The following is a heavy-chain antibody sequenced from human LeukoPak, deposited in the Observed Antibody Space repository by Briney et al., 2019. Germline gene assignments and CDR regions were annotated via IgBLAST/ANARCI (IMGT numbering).Heavy chain of an antibody. Sequence: SVKVSCKASGYIFTSYGISWVRQAPGQGLEWMGGIIPIFGTANYAQKFQGRVTITTDESTSTAYMELSSLRSEDTAVYYCARDLRFLEPKGRSSSWYKGYYYYMDVWGKGTTVTVSS. V-gene: IGHV1-69*05. D-gene: IGHD6-13*01. CDR1: GYIFTSYG. J-gene: IGHJ6*03. CDR3: ARDLRFLEPKGRSSSWYKGYYYYMDV. CDR2: IIPIFGTA.